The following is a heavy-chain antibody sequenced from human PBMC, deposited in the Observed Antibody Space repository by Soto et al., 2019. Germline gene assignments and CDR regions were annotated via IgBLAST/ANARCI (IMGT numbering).Heavy chain of an antibody. J-gene: IGHJ6*02. CDR3: ARDKDRAQLGGNYYYILDV. D-gene: IGHD3-3*02. CDR2: IMPIFRTP. Sequence: QVQLEQSGAEVKKPGSSVKVSCKASGGAFSNSAISWVRQAPGQGLEWMGGIMPIFRTPDYAEKFQGRVTITADESTTTAYLELSGLKPDDTAVYYCARDKDRAQLGGNYYYILDVWGQGITVTVSS. CDR1: GGAFSNSA. V-gene: IGHV1-69*12.